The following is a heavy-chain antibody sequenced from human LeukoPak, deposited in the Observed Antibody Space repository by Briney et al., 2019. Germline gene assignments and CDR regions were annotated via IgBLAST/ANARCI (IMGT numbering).Heavy chain of an antibody. J-gene: IGHJ4*02. CDR1: GGSISSSSYY. CDR2: IYYSGST. V-gene: IGHV4-39*01. D-gene: IGHD6-6*01. CDR3: ARQSSSSRPNFDY. Sequence: SETLSLTCTVSGGSISSSSYYWGWIRQPPGKGLEWIASIYYSGSTYYNPSLKSRLTILLDTSKNQFSLKLNSMTAADTAMYYCARQSSSSRPNFDYWGQGILVTTSS.